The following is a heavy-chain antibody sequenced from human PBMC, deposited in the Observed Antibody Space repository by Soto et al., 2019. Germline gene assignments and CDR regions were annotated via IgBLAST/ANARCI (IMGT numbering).Heavy chain of an antibody. D-gene: IGHD4-4*01. CDR3: ARLRLQYMSWFDP. CDR1: GYSFTSYW. Sequence: GESLKISCTASGYSFTSYWIGWVRQMPGKGLEWMGIIYPGDSDTEYSPSFQGQVTISADKSISTAYLQWSSLKASDTAMYYCARLRLQYMSWFDPWGQGTLVTVSS. J-gene: IGHJ5*02. V-gene: IGHV5-51*01. CDR2: IYPGDSDT.